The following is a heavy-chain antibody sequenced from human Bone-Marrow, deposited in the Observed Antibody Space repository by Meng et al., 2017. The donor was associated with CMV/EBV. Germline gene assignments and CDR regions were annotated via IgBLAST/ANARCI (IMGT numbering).Heavy chain of an antibody. V-gene: IGHV1-69*02. D-gene: IGHD1-26*01. CDR2: IIPILGLA. CDR3: ARSGGEYYYHGMDD. J-gene: IGHJ6*02. CDR1: GGTFSSYS. Sequence: SVKVSCKASGGTFSSYSISWVRQAPGQGLEWMGRIIPILGLADYAQKFHGRVTITADKSTSTAYMELSSLRSEDTAVYYWARSGGEYYYHGMDDWGQGTTVTVSS.